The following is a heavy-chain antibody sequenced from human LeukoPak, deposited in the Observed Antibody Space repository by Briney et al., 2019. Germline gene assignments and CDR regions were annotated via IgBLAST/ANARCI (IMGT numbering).Heavy chain of an antibody. J-gene: IGHJ4*02. D-gene: IGHD2-2*02. Sequence: GGSLRLSCAASGFTFSNAWMSWVRQAPGKGLEWVGRIKSKTDGGTTDYAAPVKGRFTISRDDSKSIAYLQMNSLETEDTAVYYCTRGGYCSSTSCYKGRPYDYWGQGTLVTVSS. V-gene: IGHV3-15*01. CDR1: GFTFSNAW. CDR2: IKSKTDGGTT. CDR3: TRGGYCSSTSCYKGRPYDY.